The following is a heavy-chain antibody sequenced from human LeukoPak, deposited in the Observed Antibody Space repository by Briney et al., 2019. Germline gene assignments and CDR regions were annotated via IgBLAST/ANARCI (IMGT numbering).Heavy chain of an antibody. V-gene: IGHV1-2*02. D-gene: IGHD2-8*01. CDR2: INPNSGGT. Sequence: VKVSCKASGYTFTGYYMHWVRQAPGQGLEWMGWINPNSGGTNYAQKFQGRVTMTRDTSISTAYMELSRLRSDDTAVYYCAREDSFFSNGGFDPWGQGTLVTVSS. CDR1: GYTFTGYY. CDR3: AREDSFFSNGGFDP. J-gene: IGHJ5*02.